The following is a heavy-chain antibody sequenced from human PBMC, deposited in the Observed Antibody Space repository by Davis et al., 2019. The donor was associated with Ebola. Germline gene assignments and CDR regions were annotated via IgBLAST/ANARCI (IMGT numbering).Heavy chain of an antibody. V-gene: IGHV1-8*01. D-gene: IGHD1-1*01. CDR1: GYTFTNYD. J-gene: IGHJ5*02. Sequence: ASVKVSCKTSGYTFTNYDINWVRQATGQGLEWMGWMNPNSGNTGYAQKFQGRVTITADKSTSTAYMELSSLRSEDTAVYYCARDDDDDNWFDPWGQGTLVTVSS. CDR3: ARDDDDDNWFDP. CDR2: MNPNSGNT.